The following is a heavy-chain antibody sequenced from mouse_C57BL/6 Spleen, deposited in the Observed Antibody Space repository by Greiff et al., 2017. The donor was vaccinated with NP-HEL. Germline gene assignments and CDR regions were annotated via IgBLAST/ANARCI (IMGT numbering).Heavy chain of an antibody. CDR1: GYTFTDYY. D-gene: IGHD2-2*01. J-gene: IGHJ4*01. V-gene: IGHV1-26*01. Sequence: VQLKQSGPELVKPGASVKISCKASGYTFTDYYMNWVKQSHGKSLEWIGDINPNNGGTSYNQKFKGKATLTVDKSSSTAYMELRSLTSEDSAVYYCARRGGLRPGMDYWGQGTSVTVSS. CDR2: INPNNGGT. CDR3: ARRGGLRPGMDY.